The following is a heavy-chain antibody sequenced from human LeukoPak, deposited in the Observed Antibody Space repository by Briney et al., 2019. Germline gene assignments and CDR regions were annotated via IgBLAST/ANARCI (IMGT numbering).Heavy chain of an antibody. CDR1: GGSFSGYY. Sequence: SETLSLTCAVYGGSFSGYYWSWIRQPPGKGLEWIGEINHSGSTNYNPSLKSRVTISVDTSKNQFSLKLSSVTAADTAVYYCARGPTPRGYSYGYGSRWGYYMDVWGKGTTVTVSS. CDR3: ARGPTPRGYSYGYGSRWGYYMDV. J-gene: IGHJ6*03. D-gene: IGHD5-18*01. CDR2: INHSGST. V-gene: IGHV4-34*01.